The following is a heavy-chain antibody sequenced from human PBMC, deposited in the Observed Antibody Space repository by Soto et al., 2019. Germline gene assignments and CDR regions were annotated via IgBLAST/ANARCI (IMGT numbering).Heavy chain of an antibody. J-gene: IGHJ4*02. CDR2: ISSSSSYI. V-gene: IGHV3-21*01. Sequence: PVGSLRLSCAASVFTFSSYSMNCVRHSPGKGLEWVSSISSSSSYIYYADSVRGRFTISRDNAKNSLYLQMNSLRAEDTAVYYCARDTCRGGSCYEPWGYWGQGTPVTVSX. CDR3: ARDTCRGGSCYEPWGY. D-gene: IGHD2-15*01. CDR1: VFTFSSYS.